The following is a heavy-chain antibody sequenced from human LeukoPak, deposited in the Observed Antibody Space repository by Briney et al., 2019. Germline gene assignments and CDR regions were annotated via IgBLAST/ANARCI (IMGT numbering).Heavy chain of an antibody. V-gene: IGHV3-15*01. D-gene: IGHD6-6*01. J-gene: IGHJ4*02. CDR1: GSALSNAW. Sequence: PGGSLRLSCAAPGSALSNAWLTWGRQAPGKGLEWVGRIKSKTDGGTTDYAAPVKGRFTISRDDSKNTLYLQMNSLRTEDTAVYFCPTYIKYIINPGDYGGQGTLVTVSA. CDR3: PTYIKYIINPGDY. CDR2: IKSKTDGGTT.